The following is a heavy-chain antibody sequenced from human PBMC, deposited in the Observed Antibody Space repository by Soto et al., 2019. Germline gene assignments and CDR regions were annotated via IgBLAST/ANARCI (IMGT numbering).Heavy chain of an antibody. CDR1: GFTFSDHY. D-gene: IGHD2-15*01. CDR3: SRGGGGRLFDL. J-gene: IGHJ4*02. CDR2: ISPRTTYK. V-gene: IGHV3-11*06. Sequence: QVQLVESGGGLAKPGGSLRLSCASSGFTFSDHYMSWIRRSPGKGLEFLSYISPRTTYKNYADSVKGRFTISRDNAKNSFYLQLNSLRAEDTAIYYCSRGGGGRLFDLSGQGTFVTVSS.